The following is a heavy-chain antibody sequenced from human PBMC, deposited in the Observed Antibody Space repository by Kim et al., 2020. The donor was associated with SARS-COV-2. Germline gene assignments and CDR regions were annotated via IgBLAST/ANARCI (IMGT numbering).Heavy chain of an antibody. D-gene: IGHD1-26*01. CDR3: ARHATSSGCDSPLYYFDY. CDR1: SGSINNYY. CDR2: IYYTGST. V-gene: IGHV4-59*08. J-gene: IGHJ4*02. Sequence: SETLSLTCSVSSGSINNYYWSWIRQPPGKGLEWIGYIYYTGSTNYNPSLKSRVTISVDTSKNQFSLRLSSVTAADTAVYYCARHATSSGCDSPLYYFDYWGQGTLVTVSS.